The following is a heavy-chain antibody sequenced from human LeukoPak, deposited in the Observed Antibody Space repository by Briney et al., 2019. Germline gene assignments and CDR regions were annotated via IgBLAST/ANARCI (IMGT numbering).Heavy chain of an antibody. Sequence: SVKVSCKASGGTFSSYAISWVRQAPGQGLEWMGGIIPIFGTANYAQKFQGRVTITADESTSTAYMELSSLRSEDTAVYYCAKGEIQLWLKAAFDIWGQGTMITVSS. V-gene: IGHV1-69*13. CDR3: AKGEIQLWLKAAFDI. D-gene: IGHD5-18*01. J-gene: IGHJ3*02. CDR2: IIPIFGTA. CDR1: GGTFSSYA.